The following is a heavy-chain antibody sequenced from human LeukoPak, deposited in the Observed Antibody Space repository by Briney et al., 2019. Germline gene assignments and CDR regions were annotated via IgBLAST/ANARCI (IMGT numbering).Heavy chain of an antibody. D-gene: IGHD1-26*01. Sequence: PGGSLRLSCAASGFIFSSYGMHWARQAPGKGLEWVALIWYDGSNKYYSDSVKGRFTISRDNSKNTVSLQMSSLRAEDTAVYYCARLVGADDAFDIWGQGTMVTVSS. CDR3: ARLVGADDAFDI. V-gene: IGHV3-30*19. CDR1: GFIFSSYG. CDR2: IWYDGSNK. J-gene: IGHJ3*02.